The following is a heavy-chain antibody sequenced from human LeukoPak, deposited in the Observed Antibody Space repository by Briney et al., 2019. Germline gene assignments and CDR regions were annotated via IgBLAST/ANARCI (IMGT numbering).Heavy chain of an antibody. CDR1: GFIFSDYG. V-gene: IGHV3-30*02. CDR3: AKEGTASKPSDLDY. Sequence: PGGSLRLSCAASGFIFSDYGIHWVRQAPGKGLEWVAFIRYDGSNKYYLDSVKGRFTISRDSSKNTVYLQMNSLRAEDTAVYYCAKEGTASKPSDLDYWGQGTLVTASS. CDR2: IRYDGSNK. J-gene: IGHJ4*02. D-gene: IGHD1/OR15-1a*01.